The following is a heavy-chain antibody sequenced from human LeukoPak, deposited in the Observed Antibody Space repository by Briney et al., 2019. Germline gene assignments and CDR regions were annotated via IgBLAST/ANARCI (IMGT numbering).Heavy chain of an antibody. J-gene: IGHJ4*02. CDR3: ARLPAVTFFDY. Sequence: SETLSLTCTVSGGSISSSSYYWGWIRQPPGKGLEWIGSIYYSGSTYHNPSLKSRVTISVDTSKNQFSLRLSSVTAADTAVYYCARLPAVTFFDYWGQGTLVTVSS. D-gene: IGHD4-17*01. V-gene: IGHV4-39*01. CDR2: IYYSGST. CDR1: GGSISSSSYY.